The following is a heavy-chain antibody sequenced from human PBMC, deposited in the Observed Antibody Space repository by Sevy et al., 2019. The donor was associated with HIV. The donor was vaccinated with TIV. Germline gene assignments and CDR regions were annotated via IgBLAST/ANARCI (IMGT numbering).Heavy chain of an antibody. CDR3: ARVFRGLVLPTGMRGSGHWFDP. Sequence: SETLSLTCAVYGGSFSAYDWAWIRQTPGKGLEWIGEINHSGISNYNPSLKSRVSISMDRSKNQFSLNVTSVTAADTAMYYCARVFRGLVLPTGMRGSGHWFDPWGQGNLVTVSS. D-gene: IGHD1-1*01. CDR1: GGSFSAYD. J-gene: IGHJ5*02. V-gene: IGHV4-34*01. CDR2: INHSGIS.